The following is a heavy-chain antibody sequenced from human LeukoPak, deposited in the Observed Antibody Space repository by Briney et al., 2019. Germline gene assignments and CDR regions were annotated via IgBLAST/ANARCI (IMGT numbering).Heavy chain of an antibody. J-gene: IGHJ3*02. CDR3: ATTYTPGVSAAAGHTPAALDI. CDR1: VGTFTSYA. Sequence: ASVKVSCKASVGTFTSYAISWVRQAPGQGLEWMGGIIPIFGTANYAQTFQGRVTISADESTSTAYMELSRMRSEDTAVYYCATTYTPGVSAAAGHTPAALDIWGQGTMVTVSS. CDR2: IIPIFGTA. D-gene: IGHD6-13*01. V-gene: IGHV1-69*13.